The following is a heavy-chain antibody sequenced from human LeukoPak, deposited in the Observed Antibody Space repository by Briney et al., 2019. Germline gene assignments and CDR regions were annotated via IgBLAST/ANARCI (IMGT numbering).Heavy chain of an antibody. D-gene: IGHD3-10*01. J-gene: IGHJ4*02. CDR3: ARSLLWFGELYPYYFDY. V-gene: IGHV3-23*01. CDR2: IGGSGGST. CDR1: GFTFSSYG. Sequence: GGSLRLSCAASGFTFSSYGMSWVRQAPGKGLEWVSAIGGSGGSTYYADSVKGRFTISRDNSKNTLYLQMNSLRAEDTAVYYCARSLLWFGELYPYYFDYWGQGTLVTVSS.